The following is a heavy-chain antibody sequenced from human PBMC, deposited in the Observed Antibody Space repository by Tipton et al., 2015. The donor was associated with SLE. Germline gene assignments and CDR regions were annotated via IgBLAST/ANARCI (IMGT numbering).Heavy chain of an antibody. CDR3: AREPVYYYYYMDV. CDR2: INHSGST. Sequence: TLSLTCAVYGGSFSGYYWSWIRQPPGKGLEWIGEINHSGSTKYNPSLKGRVTISVDTSKNQFSLKVSSVTAADTAVYYCAREPVYYYYYMDVWGKGTTVTVSS. V-gene: IGHV4-34*01. J-gene: IGHJ6*03. CDR1: GGSFSGYY.